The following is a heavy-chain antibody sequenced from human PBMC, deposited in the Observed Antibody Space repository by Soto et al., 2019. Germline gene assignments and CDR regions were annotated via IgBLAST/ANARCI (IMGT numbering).Heavy chain of an antibody. Sequence: EVQLLESGGGLVQPGGSLRRSCAASGFTFSSYAISWVRQAPGKGLQWVSAISGGGGSTYYEDSVKGRFTISRDNPKNTLYLQMNSLRAEDTAVYYFAKGDARAGYCWGQGTMVTVSS. D-gene: IGHD6-19*01. CDR2: ISGGGGST. CDR3: AKGDARAGYC. CDR1: GFTFSSYA. J-gene: IGHJ4*02. V-gene: IGHV3-23*01.